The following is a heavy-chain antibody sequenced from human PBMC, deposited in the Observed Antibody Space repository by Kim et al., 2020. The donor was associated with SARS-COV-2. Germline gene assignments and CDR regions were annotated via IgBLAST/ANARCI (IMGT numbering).Heavy chain of an antibody. V-gene: IGHV3-23*01. J-gene: IGHJ6*02. CDR1: GFTFSSYA. CDR3: AKASGLQLWFINYYYYGMDV. Sequence: GGSLRLSCAASGFTFSSYAMSWVRQAPGKGLEWVSAISGSGGSTYYADSVKGRFTISRDNSKNTLYLQMNSLRAEDTAVYYCAKASGLQLWFINYYYYGMDVWGQGTTVTVSS. CDR2: ISGSGGST. D-gene: IGHD5-18*01.